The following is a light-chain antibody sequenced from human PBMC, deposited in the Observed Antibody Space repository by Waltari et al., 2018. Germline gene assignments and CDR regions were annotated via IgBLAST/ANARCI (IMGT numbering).Light chain of an antibody. CDR3: SSQSTNNGVI. Sequence: QSALTQPASVSGSPGQSLTISCTGSSSDVGGDDSFFWYEDHPGQAPKVIIYDVNKRPSGVSDRFSGSKSGNTASLTISGLQAEDEATFYCSSQSTNNGVIFGGGTKVTVL. CDR1: SSDVGGDDS. V-gene: IGLV2-14*03. J-gene: IGLJ2*01. CDR2: DVN.